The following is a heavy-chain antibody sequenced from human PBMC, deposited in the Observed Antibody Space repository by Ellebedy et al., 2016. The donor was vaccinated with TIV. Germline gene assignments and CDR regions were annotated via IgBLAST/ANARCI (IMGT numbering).Heavy chain of an antibody. CDR1: GYTFTSYI. V-gene: IGHV1-18*01. J-gene: IGHJ5*02. Sequence: ASVKVSCKASGYTFTSYIISWVRQAPGQGLEWMGWISAYTGDTNFAPKFQGRVTLTTDKLTSTAYMELRSLRSDDTAVYYCARDMVQGMVARYLWFDLWGQGTLVTVSS. CDR2: ISAYTGDT. D-gene: IGHD5-12*01. CDR3: ARDMVQGMVARYLWFDL.